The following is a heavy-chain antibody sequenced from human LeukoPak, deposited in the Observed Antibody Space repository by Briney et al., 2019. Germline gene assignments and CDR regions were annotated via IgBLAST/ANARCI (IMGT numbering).Heavy chain of an antibody. D-gene: IGHD1-26*01. CDR3: ARDSGKGDTAHMDV. CDR1: GGSISNYY. J-gene: IGHJ6*03. Sequence: SETLSLTCSVSGGSISNYYWSWIRQPAGKGLEWIGHVYTSGSTNYNPSLKSRVTMSVDTSKNQFSLRLSSVTAADTAVYYCARDSGKGDTAHMDVWGKGTTVTVSS. V-gene: IGHV4-4*07. CDR2: VYTSGST.